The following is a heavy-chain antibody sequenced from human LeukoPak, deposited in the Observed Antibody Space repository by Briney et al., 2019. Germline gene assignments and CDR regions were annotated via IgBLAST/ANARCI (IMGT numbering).Heavy chain of an antibody. CDR1: GGSITNYY. CDR2: IHYRGST. V-gene: IGHV4-59*08. D-gene: IGHD2-8*02. Sequence: KPWETLPLTCSVPGGSITNYYWRWIRQPPGKGLEGFGYIHYRGSTNYNISVDTNYTPYLKSQVTISVDTSKNQLSLKLRSVTVPDTAVHFCASRASLYWYLCDPGGEGTVVRVS. CDR3: ASRASLYWYLCDP. J-gene: IGHJ5*02.